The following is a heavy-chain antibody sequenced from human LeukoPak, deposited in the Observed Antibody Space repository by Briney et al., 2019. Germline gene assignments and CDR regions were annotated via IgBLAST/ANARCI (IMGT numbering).Heavy chain of an antibody. CDR1: GFTFSSYS. V-gene: IGHV3-21*01. J-gene: IGHJ5*02. D-gene: IGHD2-15*01. Sequence: PGGSLRLSCAASGFTFSSYSMNWVRQALGKWLEWVSSISSSSSYIYYADSVKGRFTVSRDNAKNSLYLQMNSLRAEDTAVYYCPRSVVGWFDPWGQGTLVTVSS. CDR3: PRSVVGWFDP. CDR2: ISSSSSYI.